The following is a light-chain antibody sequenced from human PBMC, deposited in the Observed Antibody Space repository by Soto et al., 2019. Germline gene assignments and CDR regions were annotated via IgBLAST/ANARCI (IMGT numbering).Light chain of an antibody. Sequence: DTQMTQSPSYRSASVGDRISITCRARQTASNYVNWDQQKPGKAPTLLISATSTLQSGVPSRFRGSGSGTDFTLTITSLQPEDFATYYCQQSYTTPRTFGQGTKVAIK. CDR3: QQSYTTPRT. J-gene: IGKJ1*01. V-gene: IGKV1-39*01. CDR1: QTASNY. CDR2: ATS.